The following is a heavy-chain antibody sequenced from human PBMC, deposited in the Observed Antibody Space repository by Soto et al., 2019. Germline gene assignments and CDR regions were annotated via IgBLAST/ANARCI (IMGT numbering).Heavy chain of an antibody. CDR1: GFSFRDYG. V-gene: IGHV3-23*01. J-gene: IGHJ6*02. CDR2: ISGSGGST. Sequence: GGSLRLSCAASGFSFRDYGMHWVRQAPGKGLEWVSAISGSGGSTYYADSVKGRFTISRDNSKNTLYLQMNGLRAEDTAVYYCAARYCSSTSCYGFGMDVWGQGTTVTVSS. D-gene: IGHD2-2*01. CDR3: AARYCSSTSCYGFGMDV.